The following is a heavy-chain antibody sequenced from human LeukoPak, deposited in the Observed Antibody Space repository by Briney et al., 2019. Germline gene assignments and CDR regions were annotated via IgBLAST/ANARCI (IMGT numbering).Heavy chain of an antibody. CDR2: VYHSGSS. Sequence: PSETLSLTCAVSGYSITSGYYWGWIRQPPGKGLEWIGSVYHSGSSHYNPSLKCRVIISVDTSRNQFSLKLSSVTAADTAVYYCASQPAYNYMDVWGEGTTVTVSS. V-gene: IGHV4-38-2*01. J-gene: IGHJ6*03. D-gene: IGHD2-2*01. CDR3: ASQPAYNYMDV. CDR1: GYSITSGYY.